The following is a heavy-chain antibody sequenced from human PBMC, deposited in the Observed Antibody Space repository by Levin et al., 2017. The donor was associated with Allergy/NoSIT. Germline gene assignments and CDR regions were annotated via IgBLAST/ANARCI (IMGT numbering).Heavy chain of an antibody. V-gene: IGHV3-21*01. CDR3: ATSGGVFPERLFSYYYIDV. J-gene: IGHJ6*03. D-gene: IGHD1-14*01. CDR1: MYRFNTYA. CDR2: ISGSSNHK. Sequence: GGSLRLSCAASMYRFNTYAMNWVRQAPGKGLEWVASISGSSNHKYYADSVKGRFTISRDNAWSSLYLEMNSLRDEDTAVYYCATSGGVFPERLFSYYYIDVWGNGTTVTVSS.